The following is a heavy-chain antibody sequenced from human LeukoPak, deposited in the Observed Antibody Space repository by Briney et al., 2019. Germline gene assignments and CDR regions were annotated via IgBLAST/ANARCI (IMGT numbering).Heavy chain of an antibody. V-gene: IGHV4-61*02. CDR1: GVSISSGSYY. J-gene: IGHJ5*02. Sequence: SETLSLTCTVSGVSISSGSYYWNWIRQPAGKGLEWIGRIYASGSTNYNPSLKSRVTISVDTSKNQFSLKVNSVTAADTAVYYCARRGYTYGWGWFDPWGQGTLVTVSS. CDR2: IYASGST. CDR3: ARRGYTYGWGWFDP. D-gene: IGHD5-18*01.